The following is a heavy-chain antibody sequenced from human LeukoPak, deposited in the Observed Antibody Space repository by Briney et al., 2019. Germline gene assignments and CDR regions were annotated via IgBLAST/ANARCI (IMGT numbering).Heavy chain of an antibody. V-gene: IGHV3-23*01. CDR3: AKWFGGVIVNHGMDV. CDR2: ISGSGGST. J-gene: IGHJ6*02. D-gene: IGHD3-16*02. Sequence: WGSLRLSCAASGFTFSSYAMSWVRQAPGKGLEWVSAISGSGGSTYYADSVKGRFTISRDNSKNTLYLQMNSLRAEDTAVYYCAKWFGGVIVNHGMDVWGQGTTVTVSS. CDR1: GFTFSSYA.